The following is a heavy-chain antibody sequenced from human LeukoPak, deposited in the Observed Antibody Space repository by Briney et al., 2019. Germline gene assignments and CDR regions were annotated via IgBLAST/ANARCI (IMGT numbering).Heavy chain of an antibody. CDR1: GDSINSLDL. D-gene: IGHD3-22*01. CDR2: MYLSGTT. V-gene: IGHV4-4*02. J-gene: IGHJ4*02. Sequence: SESLSLTRTVSGDSINSLDLWSWVRQPPGKGLEWIGEMYLSGTTHSNPSVKSRVTISIDKSKNQFFLNLSSVTAADTAVYYCAGLVGRYSSGLYYYYFDYWGQGTLVTVSS. CDR3: AGLVGRYSSGLYYYYFDY.